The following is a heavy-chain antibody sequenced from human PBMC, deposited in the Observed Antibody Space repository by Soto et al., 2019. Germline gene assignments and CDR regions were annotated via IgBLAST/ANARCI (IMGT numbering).Heavy chain of an antibody. Sequence: QLQLQESGPGLVKPSETLSLTCIVSGGSVSSSNYYWGWVRQSPGKGLEWIGSIYYSGNTYYNPSLESRVTIAVDKSHNEFSLKVISVTAADTAVYYCARLEGLATISYYFDFWGQGSLVTVSS. J-gene: IGHJ4*02. CDR3: ARLEGLATISYYFDF. CDR2: IYYSGNT. V-gene: IGHV4-39*01. CDR1: GGSVSSSNYY. D-gene: IGHD3-9*01.